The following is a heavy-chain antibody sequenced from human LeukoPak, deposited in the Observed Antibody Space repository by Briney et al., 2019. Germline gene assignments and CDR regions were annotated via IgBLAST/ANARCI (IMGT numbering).Heavy chain of an antibody. D-gene: IGHD1-1*01. V-gene: IGHV4-4*07. J-gene: IGHJ6*02. CDR1: GGSISSYY. CDR3: SRDNWNSYYYKDYSMDA. Sequence: PSETLSLTCTVSGGSISSYYWSWIRQPAGKGLEWIGCIFSSGSTNYNPSLKSRVTLSVDTSKNNPSPPLSSIAAAYTAVYYSSRDNWNSYYYKDYSMDAWGQGTTVTVSS. CDR2: IFSSGST.